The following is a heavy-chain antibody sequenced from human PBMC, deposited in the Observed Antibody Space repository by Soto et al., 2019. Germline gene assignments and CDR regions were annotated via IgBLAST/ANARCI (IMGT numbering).Heavy chain of an antibody. Sequence: VQLLESGGGLVQPGGSLRLSCAASGFTFSSYAMSWVRQAPGKGLEWVSSISSSSSYIYYADSGKGRFTISRDNAKNSLYLQMNSLRAEDTAVYYCARGKYTSSWYYYYYGMDVWGQGTTVTVSS. D-gene: IGHD6-13*01. CDR1: GFTFSSYA. J-gene: IGHJ6*02. V-gene: IGHV3-21*01. CDR3: ARGKYTSSWYYYYYGMDV. CDR2: ISSSSSYI.